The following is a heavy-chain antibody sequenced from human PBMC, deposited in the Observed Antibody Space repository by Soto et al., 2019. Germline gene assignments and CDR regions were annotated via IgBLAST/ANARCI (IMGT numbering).Heavy chain of an antibody. CDR2: MNPNSGNT. D-gene: IGHD5-12*01. Sequence: ASVKVSCKASGYTFTNYDINWVRQATGQGLEWMGWMNPNSGNTGYEQRFQGRVTMTRDTSISTAYMELSSLRSEDTAVYYCARGRQYSGYDYDAFDFCGQGTMVTVSS. CDR1: GYTFTNYD. J-gene: IGHJ3*01. V-gene: IGHV1-8*01. CDR3: ARGRQYSGYDYDAFDF.